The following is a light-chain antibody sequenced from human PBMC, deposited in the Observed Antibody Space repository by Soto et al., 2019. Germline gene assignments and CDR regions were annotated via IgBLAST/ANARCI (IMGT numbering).Light chain of an antibody. CDR3: QWYSGSQT. CDR1: QSVNSLY. V-gene: IGKV3-20*01. J-gene: IGKJ4*01. CDR2: GAS. Sequence: TLSLSPGETATLSCRASQSVNSLYLAWYQQKPGQAPRLLIYGASSRATGIPDRFSGSGSGTDFTLTISRLEPEDFAVYSFQWYSGSQTFGGGIKV.